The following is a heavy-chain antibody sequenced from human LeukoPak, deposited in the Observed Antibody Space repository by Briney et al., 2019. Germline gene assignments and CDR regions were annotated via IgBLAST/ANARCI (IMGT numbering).Heavy chain of an antibody. CDR2: INSDGSST. D-gene: IGHD6-19*01. V-gene: IGHV3-74*01. Sequence: GGSLRLSCAASRFTFSSYWMHWVRQAPGKGLVWVSRINSDGSSTSYADSVKGRFTISRDNAKNTLYLQMNSLRAEDTAVYYCARGMWLARGMDVWGQGTTVTVSS. CDR3: ARGMWLARGMDV. J-gene: IGHJ6*02. CDR1: RFTFSSYW.